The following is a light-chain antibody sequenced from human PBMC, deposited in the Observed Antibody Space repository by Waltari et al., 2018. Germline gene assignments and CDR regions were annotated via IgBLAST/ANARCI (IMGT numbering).Light chain of an antibody. Sequence: QSVLTQPPSASGTPGQRVSISGSGSYSNLGRHYLHWYHHLPETAPKLLIYRNDQRPSGVPDRFSGSKYGTTAFLAISELRSEDEAVYYCASWDDSHYVFGGGTKVTVL. V-gene: IGLV1-47*01. J-gene: IGLJ1*01. CDR1: YSNLGRHY. CDR2: RND. CDR3: ASWDDSHYV.